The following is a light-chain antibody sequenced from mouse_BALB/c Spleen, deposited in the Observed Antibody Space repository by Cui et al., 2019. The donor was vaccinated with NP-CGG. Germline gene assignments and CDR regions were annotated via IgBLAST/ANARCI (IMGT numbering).Light chain of an antibody. Sequence: AFVTQLSSLTTSPGETVTLTCRSSTGAVTTSNYANWVQEKPDHLFTGLIGGTNNRAPGVPARFSGSLIGDKAALTITGAQTEDDAIYFCALWYSNHWVFGGGSKLTVL. J-gene: IGLJ1*01. CDR3: ALWYSNHWV. V-gene: IGLV1*01. CDR2: GTN. CDR1: TGAVTTSNY.